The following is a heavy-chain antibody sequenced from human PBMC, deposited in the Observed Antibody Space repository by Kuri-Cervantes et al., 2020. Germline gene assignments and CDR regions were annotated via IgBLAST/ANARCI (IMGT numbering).Heavy chain of an antibody. CDR1: VGSISSSSYY. D-gene: IGHD6-19*01. Sequence: GSLRLSCTVSVGSISSSSYYWAWIRQPPGKGLEWIGSVYYSGHTYYSPSLKSRLTISVDTSKNQFSLKLSSVTAADTAVYYCARGRRGWYAFDIWGQGTMVTVSS. V-gene: IGHV4-39*07. CDR2: VYYSGHT. CDR3: ARGRRGWYAFDI. J-gene: IGHJ3*02.